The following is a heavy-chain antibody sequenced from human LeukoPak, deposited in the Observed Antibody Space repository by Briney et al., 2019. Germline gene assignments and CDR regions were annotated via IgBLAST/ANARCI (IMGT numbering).Heavy chain of an antibody. CDR2: IYYSGST. Sequence: SETLSLTCTVSGGSISSYYWSWIRQPPGKGLEWIGYIYYSGSTNYNPSLKSRVTISVDTSKNQFSLKLSSVTAADTAVYYCARDLSDASDAFDIWGQGTMVTVSS. J-gene: IGHJ3*02. V-gene: IGHV4-59*01. CDR3: ARDLSDASDAFDI. CDR1: GGSISSYY.